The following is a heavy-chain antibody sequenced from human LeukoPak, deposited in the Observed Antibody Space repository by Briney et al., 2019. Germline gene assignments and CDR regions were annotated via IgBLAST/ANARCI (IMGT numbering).Heavy chain of an antibody. CDR1: GFTFSNYW. D-gene: IGHD2-15*01. Sequence: GGSLRLSCAASGFTFSNYWMSWVRQAPGKGLEWVANIKQDGSEKYYVDSVKGRFTISRDNAKNSLYLQMNSLRAEDTAVYYCAGELGYCSGGSCYGFDNWGQGTLVTVSS. V-gene: IGHV3-7*01. J-gene: IGHJ4*02. CDR2: IKQDGSEK. CDR3: AGELGYCSGGSCYGFDN.